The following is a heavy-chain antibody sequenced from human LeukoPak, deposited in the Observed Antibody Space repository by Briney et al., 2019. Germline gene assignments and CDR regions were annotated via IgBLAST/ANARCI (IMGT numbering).Heavy chain of an antibody. CDR1: GGSFSGYY. D-gene: IGHD6-13*01. CDR2: INHSGST. J-gene: IGHJ6*02. CDR3: AKHGIRSSWYWPFQGMDV. V-gene: IGHV4-34*01. Sequence: PSETLSLTCAVYGGSFSGYYWSWIRQPPGKGLEWIGEINHSGSTNYNPSLKSRVTISVDTSKNQFSLKLSSVTAADTAVYYCAKHGIRSSWYWPFQGMDVWGQGTTVTVSS.